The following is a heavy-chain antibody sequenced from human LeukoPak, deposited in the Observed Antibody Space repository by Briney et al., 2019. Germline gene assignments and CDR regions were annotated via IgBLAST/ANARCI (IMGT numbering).Heavy chain of an antibody. Sequence: VGSLRLSCAASGFTFSSYSMNWVRQAPGKGLEWVSSIIISSSYIAYADSVKVRVTIARDNARNSLYLQMNSMRAEDTAVYYCARDPRRLGYCSSTSCYFLWFDPWGQGTLVTVSS. CDR1: GFTFSSYS. CDR2: IIISSSYI. CDR3: ARDPRRLGYCSSTSCYFLWFDP. D-gene: IGHD2-2*01. J-gene: IGHJ5*02. V-gene: IGHV3-21*01.